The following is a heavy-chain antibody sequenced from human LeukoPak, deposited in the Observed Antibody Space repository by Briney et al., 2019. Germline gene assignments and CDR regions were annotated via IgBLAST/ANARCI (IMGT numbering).Heavy chain of an antibody. Sequence: GASVKVSCKASGGTFSSYAISWVRQAPGQGLEWMGGIIPIFGTANYAQKFQGRVTITADESTSTAYVELSSLRAEDTAVYYCARVGYYYDSSGYYAPYYYYYYMDVWGKGTTVTVSS. CDR1: GGTFSSYA. J-gene: IGHJ6*03. D-gene: IGHD3-22*01. CDR2: IIPIFGTA. V-gene: IGHV1-69*13. CDR3: ARVGYYYDSSGYYAPYYYYYYMDV.